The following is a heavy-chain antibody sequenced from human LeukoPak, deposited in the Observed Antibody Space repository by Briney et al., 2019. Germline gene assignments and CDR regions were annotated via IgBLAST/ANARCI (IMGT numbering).Heavy chain of an antibody. CDR1: GFTFSSYW. Sequence: GGSLRLSCAASGFTFSSYWMSWVRQAPGKGLEWVANIKQDGSEKYYVDSVKGRFTISRDNAKNSLYLQMNSLRVEDTAVYYCARGGMGPSGGIQHWGQGTLVTVSS. CDR3: ARGGMGPSGGIQH. V-gene: IGHV3-7*04. J-gene: IGHJ1*01. CDR2: IKQDGSEK. D-gene: IGHD5-12*01.